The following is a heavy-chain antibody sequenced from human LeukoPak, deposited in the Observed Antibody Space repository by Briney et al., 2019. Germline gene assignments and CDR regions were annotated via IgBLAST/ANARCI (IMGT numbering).Heavy chain of an antibody. CDR1: GGSISSSNW. CDR2: IYHSGST. CDR3: AGGRQWLSFDN. V-gene: IGHV4-4*02. Sequence: SETLSLTCAVSGGSISSSNWWSWVRQPPGKGLEWIGEIYHSGSTNYNPSLKSRVTISLDTSKNNFSLKLNSVTAADTAVYYCAGGRQWLSFDNWGQGILVTVSS. D-gene: IGHD6-19*01. J-gene: IGHJ4*02.